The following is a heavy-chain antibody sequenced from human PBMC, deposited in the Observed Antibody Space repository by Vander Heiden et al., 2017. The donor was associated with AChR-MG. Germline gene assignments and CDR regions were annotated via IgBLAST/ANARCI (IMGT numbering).Heavy chain of an antibody. J-gene: IGHJ6*02. CDR2: ISYDGSNK. CDR1: GFTFSSYG. CDR3: AKDDELERLYYYYGMDV. D-gene: IGHD1-1*01. V-gene: IGHV3-30*18. Sequence: QVQLVESGGGVVQPGRSLRISWAAPGFTFSSYGMHWVRQAPGKGLEWVAVISYDGSNKYYADSVKGRFTISRDNSKNTLYLQMNSLRAEDTAVYYCAKDDELERLYYYYGMDVWGQGTTVTVSS.